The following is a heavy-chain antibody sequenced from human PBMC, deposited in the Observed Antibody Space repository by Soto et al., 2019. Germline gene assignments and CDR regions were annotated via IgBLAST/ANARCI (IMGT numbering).Heavy chain of an antibody. J-gene: IGHJ4*02. CDR3: LRVVGAATRHTDFDS. CDR1: GGSIDNSHSL. D-gene: IGHD2-15*01. CDR2: VYYSGGA. V-gene: IGHV4-39*01. Sequence: PSETLSLTCDVSGGSIDNSHSLWGWIRQPPGKGLEFIGSVYYSGGAYYNPSLKSRVTVSVDTSKNQLSLRVNSVTAADTAVYYCLRVVGAATRHTDFDSWGQGILVTVSS.